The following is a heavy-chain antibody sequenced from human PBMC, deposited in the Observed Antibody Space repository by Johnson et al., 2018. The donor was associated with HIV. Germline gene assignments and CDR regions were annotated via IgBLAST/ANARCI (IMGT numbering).Heavy chain of an antibody. CDR3: ARSVGYCSGGSCSPDAFDI. CDR1: GFTFSAYA. J-gene: IGHJ3*02. Sequence: EQLVESGGGLVQPGGSLRLSCAASGFTFSAYAMHWVRQAPGKGLEYVSVISSNGGTTYYADSVKGRFTIPRDNSKNTLYLQMGSLRAEDMAVYYCARSVGYCSGGSCSPDAFDIWGQGTMVTVSS. CDR2: ISSNGGTT. D-gene: IGHD2-15*01. V-gene: IGHV3-64*07.